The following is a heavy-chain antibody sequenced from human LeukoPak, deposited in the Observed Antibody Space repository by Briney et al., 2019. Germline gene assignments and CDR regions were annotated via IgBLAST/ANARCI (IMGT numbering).Heavy chain of an antibody. CDR3: LTYYYDSSGYYYFDY. V-gene: IGHV1-2*02. CDR1: GYTFTGYY. D-gene: IGHD3-22*01. CDR2: INPKSGGT. Sequence: ASVKVSCKASGYTFTGYYMHWVRQAPGQGLKWMGWINPKSGGTNYAQKFQGRVTMTRDTSISTAYMELSRLRSDDTAVYYCLTYYYDSSGYYYFDYWGQGTLVTVSS. J-gene: IGHJ4*02.